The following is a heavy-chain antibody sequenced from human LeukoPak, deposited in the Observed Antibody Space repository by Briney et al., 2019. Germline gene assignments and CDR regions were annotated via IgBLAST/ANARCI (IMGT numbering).Heavy chain of an antibody. V-gene: IGHV3-7*04. J-gene: IGHJ5*02. CDR3: ARDSFATGWFDP. D-gene: IGHD1-26*01. CDR1: GFTFSSYY. CDR2: IKQDGDEK. Sequence: GGSLRLSCVASGFTFSSYYMSWVRQAPGKGLEWVANIKQDGDEKYYVDSVKGRFTISRDNDKYSLYLQMNSLRAEDTAVYYCARDSFATGWFDPWGQGTLVT.